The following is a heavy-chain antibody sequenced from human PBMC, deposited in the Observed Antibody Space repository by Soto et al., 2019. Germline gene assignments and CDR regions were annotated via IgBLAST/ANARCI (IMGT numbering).Heavy chain of an antibody. Sequence: PGESLKISCKGSGYSFTSYWIGWVRQMPGKGLEWMGIIYPGDSDTRYSPSFQGQVTISADKSISTAYLQWSSLKASDTAMYYCARLFPYDYVWGSYRRRATYYYYGMDVWGQGTTVTVSS. V-gene: IGHV5-51*01. CDR1: GYSFTSYW. J-gene: IGHJ6*02. CDR2: IYPGDSDT. D-gene: IGHD3-16*02. CDR3: ARLFPYDYVWGSYRRRATYYYYGMDV.